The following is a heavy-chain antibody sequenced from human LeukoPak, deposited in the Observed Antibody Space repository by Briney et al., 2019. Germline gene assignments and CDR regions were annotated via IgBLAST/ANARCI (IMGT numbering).Heavy chain of an antibody. CDR3: ARDPPGAHFDY. CDR2: ISAGSTNI. D-gene: IGHD7-27*01. Sequence: PGGSLRLSCTASGFTLSTYSMNWVRQAPGKGLEWVSYISAGSTNIFYADSFKGRFTISRDNAQNSLYLQMNSLRAEDTAVYYCARDPPGAHFDYWGQGTLVTVSS. J-gene: IGHJ4*02. V-gene: IGHV3-21*01. CDR1: GFTLSTYS.